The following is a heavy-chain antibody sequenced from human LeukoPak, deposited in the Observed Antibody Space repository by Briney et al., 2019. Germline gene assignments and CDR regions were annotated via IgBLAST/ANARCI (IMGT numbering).Heavy chain of an antibody. CDR2: IKQDGSEK. Sequence: PGGSLRLSCAASGFTFSSYWMSWVRQAPGKGLEWVTNIKQDGSEKYYVDSVKGRFTISRDNAKNSLYLQMNSLRAEDTAVYYCARDPLNYYGSGSAVDYWGQGTLVTVSP. CDR3: ARDPLNYYGSGSAVDY. J-gene: IGHJ4*02. CDR1: GFTFSSYW. V-gene: IGHV3-7*01. D-gene: IGHD3-10*01.